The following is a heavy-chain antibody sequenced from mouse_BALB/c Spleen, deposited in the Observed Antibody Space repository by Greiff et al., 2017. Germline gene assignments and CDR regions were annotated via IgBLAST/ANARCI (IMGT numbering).Heavy chain of an antibody. V-gene: IGHV2-9*02. Sequence: QVQLQQSGPGLVAPSQSLSITCTVSGFSLTSYGVHWVRQPPGKGLEWLGVIWAGGSTNYNSARMSRLSISKDNSKSQVFLKMNSLQTDDTAMYYCAREKLRSSSFDYWGQGTTLTVSS. J-gene: IGHJ2*01. CDR1: GFSLTSYG. D-gene: IGHD1-1*01. CDR2: IWAGGST. CDR3: AREKLRSSSFDY.